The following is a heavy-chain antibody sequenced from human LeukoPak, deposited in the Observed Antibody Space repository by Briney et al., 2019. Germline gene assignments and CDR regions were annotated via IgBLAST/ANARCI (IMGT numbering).Heavy chain of an antibody. Sequence: GASVKVSCKASGYTFTGFYMHWVRQAPGQGLEWMGWINPDNGVTNYAQKFQGRVTMTRDTSISTASMELSRLRSDDTAVYYCARADSSTWYWWFDPWGQGTLVTVSS. J-gene: IGHJ5*02. D-gene: IGHD6-13*01. CDR3: ARADSSTWYWWFDP. CDR2: INPDNGVT. CDR1: GYTFTGFY. V-gene: IGHV1-2*02.